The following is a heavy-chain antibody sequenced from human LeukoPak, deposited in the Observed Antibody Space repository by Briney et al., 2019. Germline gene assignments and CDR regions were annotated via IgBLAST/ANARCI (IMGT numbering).Heavy chain of an antibody. Sequence: PGGSLRLSCAASGFTFDTYSMNWVRQAPGKGLESVSSISSSGSYIYYADSVKGRFTISRDNAKNSLYLQMNSLRAEDTAVYYCARSPGATWSFDYWGQGTLLTVSS. CDR1: GFTFDTYS. CDR2: ISSSGSYI. J-gene: IGHJ4*02. D-gene: IGHD1-1*01. V-gene: IGHV3-21*01. CDR3: ARSPGATWSFDY.